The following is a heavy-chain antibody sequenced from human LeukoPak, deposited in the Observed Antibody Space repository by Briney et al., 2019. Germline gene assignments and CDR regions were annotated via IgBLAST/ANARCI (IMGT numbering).Heavy chain of an antibody. D-gene: IGHD3-16*02. J-gene: IGHJ6*03. CDR2: ISSGSTYI. CDR3: AREKRFGGVSVLRGYYYMDV. Sequence: GGSLRLSCAASGFTFSSYSINWVRQAPGKGLEWVSSISSGSTYIYYTDSVKGRFTISRDNARNSLFLQMNSLRAEDTAVYYCAREKRFGGVSVLRGYYYMDVWGKGTTVTVSS. V-gene: IGHV3-21*01. CDR1: GFTFSSYS.